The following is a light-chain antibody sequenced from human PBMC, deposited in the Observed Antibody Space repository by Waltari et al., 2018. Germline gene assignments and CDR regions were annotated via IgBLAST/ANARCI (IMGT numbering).Light chain of an antibody. J-gene: IGLJ3*02. Sequence: LTQPPSASGSPGQSVTISCTGTSSDVGGYNYVSWYQQHPGKAPKLMIFEVSKRPSGVPDRFSGSKSGNTASLTVSGLQAEDEADYYCCSYAFSSNWVFGGGTKLTVL. CDR2: EVS. CDR1: SSDVGGYNY. V-gene: IGLV2-8*01. CDR3: CSYAFSSNWV.